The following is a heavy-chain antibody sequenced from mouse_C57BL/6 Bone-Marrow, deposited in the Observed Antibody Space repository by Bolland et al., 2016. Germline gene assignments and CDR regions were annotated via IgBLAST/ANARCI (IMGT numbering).Heavy chain of an antibody. D-gene: IGHD2-4*01. Sequence: NNGGTSYNQKFKGKATLTEDKSSSTAYMELRSLTSEDSAVYYCARGVYDYDERFAYWGQGTLV. V-gene: IGHV1-26*01. CDR3: ARGVYDYDERFAY. J-gene: IGHJ3*01. CDR2: NNGGT.